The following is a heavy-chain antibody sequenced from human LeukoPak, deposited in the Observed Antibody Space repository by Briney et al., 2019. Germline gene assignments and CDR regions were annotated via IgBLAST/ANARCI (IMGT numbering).Heavy chain of an antibody. CDR3: ASDFFHSDISRPFDY. CDR2: IWSDSAEI. V-gene: IGHV3-21*01. J-gene: IGHJ4*02. D-gene: IGHD3-3*02. Sequence: PGGSLRLSCAASAFIFSRYTINWVRQAPGKGLVWVSSIWSDSAEIHYADSVKGRFTIPRDNAKDSLYLQMNSLRAEDSAVYYCASDFFHSDISRPFDYWGQGTLVTVSS. CDR1: AFIFSRYT.